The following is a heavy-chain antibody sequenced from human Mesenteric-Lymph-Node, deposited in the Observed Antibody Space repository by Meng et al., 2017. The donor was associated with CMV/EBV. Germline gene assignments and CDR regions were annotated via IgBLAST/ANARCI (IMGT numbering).Heavy chain of an antibody. J-gene: IGHJ4*02. CDR3: ARSPGFWSLDY. V-gene: IGHV4-4*01. Sequence: CAVSGDSSSRNLWWSWVRQPPGKGLEWIGEISYYGSTKYNPSLQSRVTISSDTTNNRFSLRLNSVTAADTGVYFCARSPGFWSLDYWGRGTLVTVSS. CDR1: GDSSSRNLW. D-gene: IGHD2-8*02. CDR2: ISYYGST.